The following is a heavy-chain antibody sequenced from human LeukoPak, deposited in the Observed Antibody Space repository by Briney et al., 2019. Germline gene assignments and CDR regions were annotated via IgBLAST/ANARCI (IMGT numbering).Heavy chain of an antibody. D-gene: IGHD3-22*01. CDR2: IFSGVRT. CDR3: AMNSLGDSSGYDY. J-gene: IGHJ4*02. CDR1: GGSISSYY. Sequence: SETLSLTCTVSGGSISSYYWSWIRQPPGKGLEWIGYIFSGVRTIYNPSLNSRVTISIDTPKNQFSLKLNSVTAADTAVYYCAMNSLGDSSGYDYWGQGTLVTVSS. V-gene: IGHV4-4*09.